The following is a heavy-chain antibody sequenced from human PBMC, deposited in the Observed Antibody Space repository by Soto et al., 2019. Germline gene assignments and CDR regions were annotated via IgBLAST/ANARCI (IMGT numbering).Heavy chain of an antibody. Sequence: GGSLRLSCAASGFTFSSYGMHWVRQAPGKGLEWVAVIWYDGSNKYYADSVKGRFTISRDNSKNTLYLQMNSLRAEDTAVYYCARDDPGIAAPSGAAFDIWGQGTMVTVSS. J-gene: IGHJ3*02. CDR1: GFTFSSYG. CDR3: ARDDPGIAAPSGAAFDI. CDR2: IWYDGSNK. V-gene: IGHV3-33*01. D-gene: IGHD6-13*01.